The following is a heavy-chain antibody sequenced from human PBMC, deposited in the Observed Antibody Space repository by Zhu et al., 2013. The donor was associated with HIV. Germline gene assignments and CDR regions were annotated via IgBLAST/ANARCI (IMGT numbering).Heavy chain of an antibody. CDR3: ATSYTINSGSYPRPDDAFDI. J-gene: IGHJ3*02. D-gene: IGHD1-26*01. CDR2: ITPFNGNT. CDR1: GYTFTYRY. V-gene: IGHV1-45*02. Sequence: QVQLVQSGAEVKKTGSSVKVSCKASGYTFTYRYLHWVRQAPGQALEWMGWITPFNGNTNYAQKFQDRVTITRDRSMSTAYMELSSLRSEDTAMYYCATSYTINSGSYPRPDDAFDIWGQGTMVTVSS.